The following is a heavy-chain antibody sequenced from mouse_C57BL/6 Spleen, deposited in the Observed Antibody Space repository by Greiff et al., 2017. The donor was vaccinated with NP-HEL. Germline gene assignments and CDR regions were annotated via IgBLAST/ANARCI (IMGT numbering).Heavy chain of an antibody. J-gene: IGHJ2*01. CDR2: IYPGSGNT. V-gene: IGHV1-76*01. Sequence: QVHVKQSGAELVRPGASVKLSCKASGYTFTDYYINWVKQRPGQGLEWIARIYPGSGNTYYNEKFKGKATLTAEKSSSTAYMQLSSLTSEDSAVYFCAREDDYDGRNYWGQGTTLTVSS. D-gene: IGHD2-4*01. CDR3: AREDDYDGRNY. CDR1: GYTFTDYY.